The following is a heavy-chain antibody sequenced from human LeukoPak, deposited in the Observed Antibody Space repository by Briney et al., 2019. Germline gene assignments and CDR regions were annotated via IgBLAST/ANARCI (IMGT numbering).Heavy chain of an antibody. J-gene: IGHJ5*02. CDR3: ARDRGNYDFWSGYYNDRWFDP. CDR2: IYYSGST. Sequence: SETLSLTCTVSGGSISSHYWSWIRQPPGKGLEWIGYIYYSGSTNYNPSLKSRVTISVDTSKNQFSLKLSSVTAADTAVYYCARDRGNYDFWSGYYNDRWFDPWGQGTLVTVSS. V-gene: IGHV4-59*11. D-gene: IGHD3-3*01. CDR1: GGSISSHY.